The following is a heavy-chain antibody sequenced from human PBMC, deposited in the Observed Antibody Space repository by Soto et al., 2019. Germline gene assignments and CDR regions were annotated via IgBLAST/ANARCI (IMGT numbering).Heavy chain of an antibody. CDR3: ARMSSSGSLNWFDP. Sequence: GASVKVSCKASGYTFTNYDIRWVSQATGQGLEWMWWLNPGSGNTGYAHKFQGRVTMTRNISISTAYIQLSRLASDDTAIYYCARMSSSGSLNWFDPWGQGTLVTVSS. D-gene: IGHD3-10*01. CDR1: GYTFTNYD. V-gene: IGHV1-8*01. J-gene: IGHJ5*02. CDR2: LNPGSGNT.